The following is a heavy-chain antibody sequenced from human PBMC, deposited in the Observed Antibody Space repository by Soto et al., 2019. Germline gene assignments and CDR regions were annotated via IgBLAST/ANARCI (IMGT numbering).Heavy chain of an antibody. CDR2: ISSSSSTI. CDR1: GVTFNSYS. D-gene: IGHD6-6*01. J-gene: IGHJ4*02. V-gene: IGHV3-48*02. CDR3: ARGSYSNSHFDY. Sequence: HPGGSLRLSCAASGVTFNSYSMNWVRVHQAPGKGLEWVSYISSSSSTIYYADSVKGRFTISRDNAKDSLSLQMNSLRDEDTAVYYCARGSYSNSHFDYWGQGT.